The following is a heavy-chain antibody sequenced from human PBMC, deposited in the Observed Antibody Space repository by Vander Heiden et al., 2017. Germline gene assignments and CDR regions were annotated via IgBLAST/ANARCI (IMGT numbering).Heavy chain of an antibody. CDR2: IFYSGTT. Sequence: QLQLQESGPGLVEPSETLSLTCPLSEGSLNGGGFCWAWIRQPPGKGLEWIGSIFYSGTTYYSPSLKSRLTISVDTSNNQFSLRLTSVTAAHTAVYYCARHKSGSDWFDPWGQGTLVTVSS. D-gene: IGHD3-10*01. CDR1: EGSLNGGGFC. V-gene: IGHV4-39*01. CDR3: ARHKSGSDWFDP. J-gene: IGHJ5*02.